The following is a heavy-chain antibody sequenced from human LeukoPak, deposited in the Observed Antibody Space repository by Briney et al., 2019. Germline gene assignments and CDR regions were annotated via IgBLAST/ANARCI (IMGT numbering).Heavy chain of an antibody. Sequence: GGSLRLSCAASGFTFSSYWMHGVRQAPGKGLVWVSRINTDGSSTRYADSVKGRFTISRDNAKNTLYLQMNSLRAEDTAVYYCARDLGRWFNRNWFDPWGQGTLVTVSS. CDR2: INTDGSST. V-gene: IGHV3-74*01. J-gene: IGHJ5*02. CDR3: ARDLGRWFNRNWFDP. CDR1: GFTFSSYW. D-gene: IGHD4-23*01.